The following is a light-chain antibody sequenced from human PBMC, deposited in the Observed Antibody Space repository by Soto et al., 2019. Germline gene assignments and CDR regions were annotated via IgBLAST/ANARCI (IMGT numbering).Light chain of an antibody. CDR2: KAS. CDR1: QTISSW. Sequence: DIQMTQSPSTLSGSVGDRVTITCRASQTISSWLAWYQQKPGKAPKLLIYKASTLKSGVPSRFSGSGSGTELTITISSLQHDDFATYYCQQYNSYSEAFGQGTKVELK. V-gene: IGKV1-5*03. J-gene: IGKJ1*01. CDR3: QQYNSYSEA.